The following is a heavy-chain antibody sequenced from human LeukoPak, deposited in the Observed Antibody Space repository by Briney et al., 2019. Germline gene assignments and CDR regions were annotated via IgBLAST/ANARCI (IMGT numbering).Heavy chain of an antibody. CDR3: ARLRIATAGGGY. V-gene: IGHV4-39*01. CDR1: GGSISSSSHY. D-gene: IGHD6-13*01. CDR2: IYYSGST. J-gene: IGHJ4*02. Sequence: SETLSLTCTVSGGSISSSSHYWGWIRQPPGKGLEWIGGIYYSGSTYHNPSLKSRVTISVDTSKNQFSLKLSSVTAADTAVYYCARLRIATAGGGYWGQGTLVTVSS.